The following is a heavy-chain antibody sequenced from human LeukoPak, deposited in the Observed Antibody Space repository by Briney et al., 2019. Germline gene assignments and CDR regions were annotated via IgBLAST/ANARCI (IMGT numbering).Heavy chain of an antibody. V-gene: IGHV5-51*01. CDR3: ARRAHSGAMITLDY. Sequence: GESLQISCKGSGYIFTTYWIAWVRQMPGKGLEWMGIIYPGDSNSRYSPSFQGQVTISADNSISTAYLQWSSLKASDTAMYYCARRAHSGAMITLDYWGQGTLVTVSS. J-gene: IGHJ4*02. CDR1: GYIFTTYW. CDR2: IYPGDSNS. D-gene: IGHD5-12*01.